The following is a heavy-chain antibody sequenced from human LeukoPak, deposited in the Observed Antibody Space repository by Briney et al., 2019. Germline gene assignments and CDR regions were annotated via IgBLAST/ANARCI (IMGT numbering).Heavy chain of an antibody. D-gene: IGHD2-15*01. CDR2: ISGSRGNT. V-gene: IGHV3-23*01. J-gene: IGHJ4*02. Sequence: GGSLRLSCAASGFTFSKYAMGWVRQAPGKGLEWVSTISGSRGNTYYADLEEGRFTISRDNSKNTLYLQMSSLRAADPAVYYCAVSDCSGASCLFDHWGRGTLVTVS. CDR1: GFTFSKYA. CDR3: AVSDCSGASCLFDH.